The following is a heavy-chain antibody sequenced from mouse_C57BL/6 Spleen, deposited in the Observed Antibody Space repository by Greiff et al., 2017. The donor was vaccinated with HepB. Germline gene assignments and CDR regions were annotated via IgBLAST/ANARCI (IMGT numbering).Heavy chain of an antibody. CDR1: GYTFTDYY. CDR2: INPNNGGT. CDR3: AREGPYDYDVGAMDY. D-gene: IGHD2-4*01. Sequence: EVQLQQSGPELVKPGASVKISCKASGYTFTDYYMNWVKQSHGKSLEWIGDINPNNGGTSYNQKFKGKATLTVDKSSSTAYMELRSLTSEDSAVYYCAREGPYDYDVGAMDYWGQGTSVTVSS. J-gene: IGHJ4*01. V-gene: IGHV1-26*01.